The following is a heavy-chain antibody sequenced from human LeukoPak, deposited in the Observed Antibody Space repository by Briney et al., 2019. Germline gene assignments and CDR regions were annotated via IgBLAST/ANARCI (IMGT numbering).Heavy chain of an antibody. CDR1: GFTFSSYD. Sequence: GGSLRLSCAASGFTFSSYDMHWVRQATGKGLEWVSAIGTAGDTYYPGSVKGRFTISRENAKNSLYLQMNSLRAEDTAVYYCAKETLRRYYDSSGVFDYWGQGTLVTVSS. V-gene: IGHV3-13*01. CDR2: IGTAGDT. D-gene: IGHD3-22*01. CDR3: AKETLRRYYDSSGVFDY. J-gene: IGHJ4*02.